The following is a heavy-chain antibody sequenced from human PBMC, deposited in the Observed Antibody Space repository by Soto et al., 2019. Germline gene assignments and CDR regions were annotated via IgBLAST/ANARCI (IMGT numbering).Heavy chain of an antibody. D-gene: IGHD2-21*01. CDR3: ARGRGYCGGTNCYLDY. Sequence: GGSLRLSCSASGFTFSSYAMHWVRQAPGKGLEYVSSISTNGGSTHYADSVKGRFTISRDNAKNSLYLQMNSLRDDDTAVYYCARGRGYCGGTNCYLDYSGQGALVTVSS. CDR1: GFTFSSYA. J-gene: IGHJ4*02. V-gene: IGHV3-64*04. CDR2: ISTNGGST.